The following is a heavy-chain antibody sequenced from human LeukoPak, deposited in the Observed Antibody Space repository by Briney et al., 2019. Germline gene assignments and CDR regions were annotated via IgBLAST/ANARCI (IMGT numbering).Heavy chain of an antibody. V-gene: IGHV1-69*05. CDR2: IIPIFGTA. J-gene: IGHJ3*02. CDR1: GGTFSSYA. CDR3: ARDNSRSQYYYDSSGYYYSFDI. Sequence: SVKVSCKASGGTFSSYAISWVRQAPGQGLEWMGGIIPIFGTANYAQKFQGRVTITTDESTSTAYMELSSLRSEDTAVYYCARDNSRSQYYYDSSGYYYSFDIWGQGTMVTVSS. D-gene: IGHD3-22*01.